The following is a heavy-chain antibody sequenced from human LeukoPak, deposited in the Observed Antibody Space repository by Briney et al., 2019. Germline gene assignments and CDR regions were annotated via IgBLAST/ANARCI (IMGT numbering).Heavy chain of an antibody. J-gene: IGHJ4*02. CDR2: ISSSSSFI. V-gene: IGHV3-21*01. D-gene: IGHD1-26*01. Sequence: GGSLRLSCAASGFTFSSYSMIWVRQAPGKGLEWVSSISSSSSFIYYADSVKGRFTISRDNAKNSLYLEVNSLRAEDTAVYYCAKGGSRHADYWGQGALVIVSS. CDR1: GFTFSSYS. CDR3: AKGGSRHADY.